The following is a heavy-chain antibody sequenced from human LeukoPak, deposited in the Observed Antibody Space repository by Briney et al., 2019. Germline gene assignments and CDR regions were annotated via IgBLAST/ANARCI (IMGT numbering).Heavy chain of an antibody. CDR2: MNPNSGNT. V-gene: IGHV1-8*01. J-gene: IGHJ5*02. CDR1: GYTFTSYD. Sequence: ASVKISCKASGYTFTSYDINWVRQATGQGLEWMGWMNPNSGNTGYAQKFQGRVTMTRNTSISTAYMELSSLRSEDTAVYYCARGDQLLWFGELLFGWFDPWGQGTLVTVSS. CDR3: ARGDQLLWFGELLFGWFDP. D-gene: IGHD3-10*01.